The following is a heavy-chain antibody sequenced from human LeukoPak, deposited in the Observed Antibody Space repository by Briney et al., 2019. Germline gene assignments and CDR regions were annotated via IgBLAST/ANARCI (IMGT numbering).Heavy chain of an antibody. CDR3: AREGSSGWYRDLYYFDY. CDR1: GGTFSSYA. J-gene: IGHJ4*02. D-gene: IGHD6-19*01. Sequence: SVKVSCKASGGTFSSYAISWVRQAPGQGLEWMGGIIPIFGTANYAQKFQGRVTITADESTSTAYMELSSLRSEDTAVYYCAREGSSGWYRDLYYFDYWGQGTLVTVSS. V-gene: IGHV1-69*13. CDR2: IIPIFGTA.